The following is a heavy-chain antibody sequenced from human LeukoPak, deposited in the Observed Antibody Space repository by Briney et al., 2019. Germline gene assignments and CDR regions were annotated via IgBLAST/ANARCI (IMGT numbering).Heavy chain of an antibody. CDR3: ARASSGWSFDY. J-gene: IGHJ4*02. V-gene: IGHV4-34*01. CDR2: INHSGST. CDR1: GGSISSYY. D-gene: IGHD6-19*01. Sequence: PSETLSLTCTVSGGSISSYYWSWIRQPPGKGLEWIGEINHSGSTNYNPSLKSRVTISVDTSKNQFSLKLSSVTAADTAVYYCARASSGWSFDYWGQGTLVTVSS.